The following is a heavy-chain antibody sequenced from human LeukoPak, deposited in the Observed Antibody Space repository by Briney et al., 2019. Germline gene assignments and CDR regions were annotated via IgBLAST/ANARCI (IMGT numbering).Heavy chain of an antibody. CDR3: ANLALPSYDFDY. CDR1: GXTFSDHG. D-gene: IGHD2-15*01. J-gene: IGHJ4*02. Sequence: GRSLRLSCAASGXTFSDHGMHWVRQAPGQELEWVAVIAVDGSDKYYGDSVKGRFTISRDNSENTLYLQMKSLSAEDTAVYYCANLALPSYDFDYWGQGTLVSVSS. CDR2: IAVDGSDK. V-gene: IGHV3-30*18.